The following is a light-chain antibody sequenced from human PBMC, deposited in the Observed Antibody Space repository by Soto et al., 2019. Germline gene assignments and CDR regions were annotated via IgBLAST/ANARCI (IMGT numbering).Light chain of an antibody. CDR3: QQSSTYPLT. CDR2: KAS. CDR1: QSIRSW. V-gene: IGKV1-5*03. J-gene: IGKJ4*01. Sequence: DIQMTQSPSTLSASVGDRVTITCRASQSIRSWLAWYQQKPGKAPKLLISKASSLESGVPSRFGGSGSGTEFTLTISSLQPDDFATYYCQQSSTYPLTFGGGTKVEIK.